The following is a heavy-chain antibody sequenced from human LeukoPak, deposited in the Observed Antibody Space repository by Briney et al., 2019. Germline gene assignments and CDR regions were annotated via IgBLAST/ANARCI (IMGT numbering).Heavy chain of an antibody. V-gene: IGHV3-23*01. CDR1: GFTFSSYA. D-gene: IGHD2-8*01. CDR2: ISGSGGST. CDR3: AKDSYSHNGIYDALDI. J-gene: IGHJ3*02. Sequence: GGSLRLSCAASGFTFSSYAMSWVRQAPGKGLEWVSAISGSGGSTYYADSVKGRFTISRDNSKNTLYLQMNSLRAEDTAVYYCAKDSYSHNGIYDALDIWGQGTMVTVSS.